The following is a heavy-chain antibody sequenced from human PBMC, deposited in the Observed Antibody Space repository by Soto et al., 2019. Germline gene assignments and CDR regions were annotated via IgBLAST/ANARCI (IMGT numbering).Heavy chain of an antibody. CDR2: AYYSGST. Sequence: PXETLSLTCTVSGGSISHYYWSGIRQSPGKGLEWIGYAYYSGSTDYNPSLKSRVTMSVDTSKNQVSLKLNSVTTADTAVYYCARDRSTYGGGGTGEVKENWFDPWGPGTLVTVSS. D-gene: IGHD2-8*01. CDR3: ARDRSTYGGGGTGEVKENWFDP. CDR1: GGSISHYY. V-gene: IGHV4-59*01. J-gene: IGHJ5*02.